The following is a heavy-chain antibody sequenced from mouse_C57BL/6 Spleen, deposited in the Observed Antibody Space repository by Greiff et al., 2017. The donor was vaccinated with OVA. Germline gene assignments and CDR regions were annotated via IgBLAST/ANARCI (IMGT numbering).Heavy chain of an antibody. CDR3: AIFSTTDGNFWYFDV. J-gene: IGHJ1*03. CDR1: GYTFTSYG. V-gene: IGHV1-81*01. Sequence: VQLQQSGAELARPGASVKLSCKASGYTFTSYGISWVKQRTGQGLEWIGEIYPRSGNTYYNEKFKGKATLTADKSSSTAYMELRSLTSEDSAVYFCAIFSTTDGNFWYFDVWGTGTTVTVSS. CDR2: IYPRSGNT. D-gene: IGHD1-1*01.